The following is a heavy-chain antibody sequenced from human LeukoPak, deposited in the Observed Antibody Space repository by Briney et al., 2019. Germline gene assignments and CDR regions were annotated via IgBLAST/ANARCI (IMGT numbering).Heavy chain of an antibody. CDR2: IYYSGST. V-gene: IGHV4-31*03. D-gene: IGHD4-11*01. Sequence: TLSLTSTVSGGSISSGGYYWSWIRQHPGEGLEWIGYIYYSGSTYYNPSLKSRVTISVDTSKNQSSVKLSSVTDADLATQNCATDPRGDYRCISSDAFDIWGQGTMVTVSS. CDR1: GGSISSGGYY. J-gene: IGHJ3*02. CDR3: ATDPRGDYRCISSDAFDI.